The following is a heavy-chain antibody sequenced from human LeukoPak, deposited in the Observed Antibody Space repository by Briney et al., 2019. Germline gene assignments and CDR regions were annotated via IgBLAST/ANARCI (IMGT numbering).Heavy chain of an antibody. CDR3: AKAAYYYDRSGYSQNGMLGY. J-gene: IGHJ4*02. V-gene: IGHV1-2*02. D-gene: IGHD3-22*01. CDR1: GYTFTGYY. CDR2: INPNSGGT. Sequence: ASVKVSCKASGYTFTGYYMHWVRQAPGQGLEWMGWINPNSGGTNYAQKFQGRVTMTRDTSISTAYMELSRLRSDDTAVYYCAKAAYYYDRSGYSQNGMLGYWRQAPLVTVSS.